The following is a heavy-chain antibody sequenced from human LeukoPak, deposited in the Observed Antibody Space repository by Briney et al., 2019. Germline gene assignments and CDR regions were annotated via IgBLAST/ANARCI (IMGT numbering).Heavy chain of an antibody. CDR2: IYTSGST. D-gene: IGHD5-12*01. Sequence: SETLSLTCTVSGGSISSYYWSWIRQPAGKGLEWIGRIYTSGSTNYNPSLKSRITMSVDTSKNQFSLKLSSLTAADTAVYYCARDRGGIFSLFEAFDIWGQGTMVTVSS. CDR1: GGSISSYY. V-gene: IGHV4-4*07. J-gene: IGHJ3*02. CDR3: ARDRGGIFSLFEAFDI.